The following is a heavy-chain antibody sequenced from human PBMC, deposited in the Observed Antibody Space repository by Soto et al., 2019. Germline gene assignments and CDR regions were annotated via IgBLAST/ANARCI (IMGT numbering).Heavy chain of an antibody. V-gene: IGHV1-18*01. Sequence: ASVKVSCKASGYTFTSYGISWVRQAPGQGLEWMGRISAYNGNTNYAQKLQGRVTMTTDTSTSTAYMELRSLRSDDTAVYYCARDAVTYYYGSGDNYFDYWGQGILVTFS. CDR2: ISAYNGNT. D-gene: IGHD3-10*01. CDR1: GYTFTSYG. CDR3: ARDAVTYYYGSGDNYFDY. J-gene: IGHJ4*02.